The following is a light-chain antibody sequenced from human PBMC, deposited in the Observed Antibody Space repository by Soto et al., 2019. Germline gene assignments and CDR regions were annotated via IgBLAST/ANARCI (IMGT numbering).Light chain of an antibody. J-gene: IGKJ3*01. V-gene: IGKV1D-13*01. CDR2: DAS. Sequence: AIQLTQSPSSLSASVGDRVTITCRASQGISSALAWYQQKPGTAPKLLIYDASSLESGVPSRFSGSGSGTDFTLTISSLQPEDSATYYCQQFNDYLTFGPGTKVDIK. CDR1: QGISSA. CDR3: QQFNDYLT.